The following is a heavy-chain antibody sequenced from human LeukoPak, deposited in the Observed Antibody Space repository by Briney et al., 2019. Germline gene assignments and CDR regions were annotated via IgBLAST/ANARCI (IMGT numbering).Heavy chain of an antibody. CDR2: ISGSGSST. CDR1: GFTSSSYA. V-gene: IGHV3-23*01. J-gene: IGHJ4*02. CDR3: ARVLFLYYYDSSGYFDY. D-gene: IGHD3-22*01. Sequence: GGSLRLSCTASGFTSSSYAMSWVRQAPGKGLEWVSAISGSGSSTYYADSVKGRFTISRDNSKNTLYLQMNSLRAEDTAVYYCARVLFLYYYDSSGYFDYWGQGTLVTVSS.